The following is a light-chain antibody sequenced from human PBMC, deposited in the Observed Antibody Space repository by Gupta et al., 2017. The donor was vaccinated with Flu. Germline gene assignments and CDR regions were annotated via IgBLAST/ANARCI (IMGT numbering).Light chain of an antibody. CDR3: SSYSSDITPLL. J-gene: IGLJ3*02. Sequence: PSGVSNRFAGSKSGNTASLTISGLQAEDEAEYDCSSYSSDITPLLFGGGTRLTVL. V-gene: IGLV2-14*01.